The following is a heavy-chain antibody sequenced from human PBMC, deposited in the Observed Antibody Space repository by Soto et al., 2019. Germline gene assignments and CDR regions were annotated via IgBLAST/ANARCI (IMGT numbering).Heavy chain of an antibody. D-gene: IGHD6-19*01. CDR3: ARILEAYSSGWYDY. J-gene: IGHJ4*02. CDR2: INHSGST. Sequence: PSGTLSLTCAFYDGTFSGYYWSWLRQPRGRELERIGEINHSGSTNYNPSLKSRVTISVDKSKNQFSLKLSSVTAADTAVYYCARILEAYSSGWYDYWGQGNLVTVSS. CDR1: DGTFSGYY. V-gene: IGHV4-34*01.